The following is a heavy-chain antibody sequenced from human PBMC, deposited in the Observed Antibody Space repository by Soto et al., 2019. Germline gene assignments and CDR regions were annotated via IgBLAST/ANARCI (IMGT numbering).Heavy chain of an antibody. V-gene: IGHV1-8*01. CDR1: GYTFTSYD. D-gene: IGHD3-3*01. CDR3: ARGGYDYDFWSGSTAFDI. J-gene: IGHJ3*02. CDR2: MNPNSGNT. Sequence: ASVNVSCKASGYTFTSYDINCVRQATGQGLEWMGWMNPNSGNTGYAQKFQGRVTMTRNTSISTAYMELSSLRSEDTAVYYCARGGYDYDFWSGSTAFDIWGQGTMVTVSS.